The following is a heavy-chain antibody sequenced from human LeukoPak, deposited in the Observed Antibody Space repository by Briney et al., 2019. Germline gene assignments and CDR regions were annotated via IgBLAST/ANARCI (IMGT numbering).Heavy chain of an antibody. J-gene: IGHJ5*02. D-gene: IGHD2-15*01. CDR3: VREGVVDGLNWFDP. CDR2: IIPIFGTA. V-gene: IGHV1-69*05. CDR1: GGTFSSYA. Sequence: SVKVSCKASGGTFSSYAISWVRQAPGQGLEWMGRIIPIFGTANYAQKFQGRVTITTDESTSTAYMELSSLRSEDTAVYYCVREGVVDGLNWFDPWGQGTLVTVSS.